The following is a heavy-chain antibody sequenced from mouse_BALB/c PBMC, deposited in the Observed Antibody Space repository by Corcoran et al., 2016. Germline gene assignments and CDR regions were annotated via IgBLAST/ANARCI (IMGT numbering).Heavy chain of an antibody. CDR1: GYTFSSYW. J-gene: IGHJ3*01. CDR3: ARYDYSAWFAY. V-gene: IGHV1-9*01. D-gene: IGHD2-4*01. Sequence: QVQLQQSGAELMKPGASVKISCKATGYTFSSYWIEWVMQRPGHGLEWIGEIIPGSGSTNYNEKFKGKTTFTADTSSNTAYMQLNSLTSEDSAVFNGARYDYSAWFAYWGQGTLVTVSA. CDR2: IIPGSGST.